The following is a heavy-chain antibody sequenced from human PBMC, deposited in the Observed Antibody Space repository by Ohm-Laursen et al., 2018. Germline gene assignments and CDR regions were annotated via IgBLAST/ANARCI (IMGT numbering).Heavy chain of an antibody. J-gene: IGHJ4*02. CDR2: INPSGGST. D-gene: IGHD5-18*01. CDR3: ARGPDYSYGIFDC. CDR1: GYNFNTYR. V-gene: IGHV1-46*02. Sequence: ASVKVSCKASGYNFNTYRIHWVRQAPGQGLEWMGRINPSGGSTTYTQKFQGRVTMTRDTSTSTVYMELSSLRSEDTAVYYCARGPDYSYGIFDCWGQGTLVTVSS.